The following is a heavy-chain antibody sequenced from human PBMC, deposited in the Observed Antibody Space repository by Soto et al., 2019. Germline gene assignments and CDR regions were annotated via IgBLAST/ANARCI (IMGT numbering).Heavy chain of an antibody. D-gene: IGHD6-13*01. CDR1: GGSIGNYY. CDR3: ERSPGIGAARDY. J-gene: IGHJ4*02. Sequence: LSETLSLTCTVSGGSIGNYYWTWIRQPPGKGLEWIGYIYYSGSTNYNPSLKSRVTISVDTSKNQFSLKLSSVTAADTAVYYCERSPGIGAARDYWGQGTLVTVSS. V-gene: IGHV4-59*01. CDR2: IYYSGST.